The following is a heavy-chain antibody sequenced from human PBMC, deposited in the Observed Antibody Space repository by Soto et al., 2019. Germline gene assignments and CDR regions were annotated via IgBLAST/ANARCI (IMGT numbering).Heavy chain of an antibody. V-gene: IGHV4-39*01. Sequence: QLQLQESGPGLVKPSETLSLTCTVSGGSISSSSYYWGWIRQPPGKGLEWIGSIYYSGSTYYNPSLKSRVTISVDTSKNQFSLKLSSVTAADTAVYYCARRDYDFWSGYRVQSQWDYWGQGTLVTVSS. CDR1: GGSISSSSYY. D-gene: IGHD3-3*01. CDR3: ARRDYDFWSGYRVQSQWDY. CDR2: IYYSGST. J-gene: IGHJ4*02.